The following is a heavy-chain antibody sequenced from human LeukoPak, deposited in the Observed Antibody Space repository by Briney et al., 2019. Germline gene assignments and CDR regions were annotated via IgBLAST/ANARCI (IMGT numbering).Heavy chain of an antibody. V-gene: IGHV3-30*02. CDR1: GFTFSVYD. D-gene: IGHD5-24*01. Sequence: GGSLRLSCAASGFTFSVYDMHWVRQAPGKGLEWVAFVRYDESNKSYADSVKGRFTISRDNSKNTQYLQMNSLRAEDTAVYYCAKDGGGWRQLSFDYWGQGTLVTVSS. J-gene: IGHJ4*02. CDR2: VRYDESNK. CDR3: AKDGGGWRQLSFDY.